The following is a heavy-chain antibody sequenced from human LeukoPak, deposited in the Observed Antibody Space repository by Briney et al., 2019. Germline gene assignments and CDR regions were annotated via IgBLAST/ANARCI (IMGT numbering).Heavy chain of an antibody. Sequence: GGSLRLYCAASGFTFSSYAMSWVRQAPGKGLEWVSAISGSGGSTYYADSVKGRFTISRDNSKNTLYLQMNSLRAEDTAVYYCATPERVTGDPSNGDYWGQGTLVTVSS. CDR3: ATPERVTGDPSNGDY. CDR1: GFTFSSYA. J-gene: IGHJ4*02. CDR2: ISGSGGST. V-gene: IGHV3-23*01. D-gene: IGHD7-27*01.